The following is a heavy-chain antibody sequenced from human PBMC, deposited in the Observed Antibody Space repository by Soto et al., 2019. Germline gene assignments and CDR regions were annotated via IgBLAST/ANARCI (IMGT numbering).Heavy chain of an antibody. J-gene: IGHJ6*03. V-gene: IGHV4-39*07. CDR2: IYYSGST. Sequence: SETLSLTCTVSGGSISSSSYYWGWIRQPPGKGLEWIGSIYYSGSTNYNPSLKSRVTISVDTSKNQFSLKLSSVTAADTAVYYCARASVVVVAATTFPDYYYYMDVWGKGATVTVSS. CDR3: ARASVVVVAATTFPDYYYYMDV. D-gene: IGHD2-15*01. CDR1: GGSISSSSYY.